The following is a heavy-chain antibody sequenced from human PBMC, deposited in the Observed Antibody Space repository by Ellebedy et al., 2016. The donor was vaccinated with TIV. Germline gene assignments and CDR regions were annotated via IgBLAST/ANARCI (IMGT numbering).Heavy chain of an antibody. D-gene: IGHD5-12*01. Sequence: PGGSLRLSCAASGFTFSNYAMSWVRQAPGKGLEWVSALSSSGTSTYYADSVKGRFTISRDNSKNTLHLQMNSLRVEDTAIYYCAKDMNMAATAPFDYWGQGLLVTVSS. CDR3: AKDMNMAATAPFDY. CDR1: GFTFSNYA. V-gene: IGHV3-23*01. J-gene: IGHJ4*02. CDR2: LSSSGTST.